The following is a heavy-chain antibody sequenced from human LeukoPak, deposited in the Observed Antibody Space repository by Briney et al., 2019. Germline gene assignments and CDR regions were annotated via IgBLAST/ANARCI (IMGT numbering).Heavy chain of an antibody. D-gene: IGHD4-17*01. CDR2: NYYSGST. J-gene: IGHJ4*02. V-gene: IGHV4-31*03. CDR1: GGSFSSGGYY. Sequence: SQTLSLTCTVSGGSFSSGGYYWSWIRQHPGMGLEWIGYNYYSGSTYYNPSLNSGDTMSVDTSKNQFSLKLNSVTAADTAVYYCARLQMTTVTFDYWGQGTLVTVSS. CDR3: ARLQMTTVTFDY.